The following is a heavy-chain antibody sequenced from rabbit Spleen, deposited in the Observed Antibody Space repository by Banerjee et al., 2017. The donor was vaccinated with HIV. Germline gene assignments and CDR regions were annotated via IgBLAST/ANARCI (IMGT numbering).Heavy chain of an antibody. CDR1: GFTISSSDY. D-gene: IGHD8-1*01. Sequence: QEQLVESGGDLVKPGASLTLTCTASGFTISSSDYMCWVRQAPGKGLEWLGCIYVGSGSTHYASWAKGRFTISKTSSTTVTLQMTSLTAADTATYFCARGYADSSGLPTYYFNLWGPGTLVTVS. J-gene: IGHJ4*01. V-gene: IGHV1S45*01. CDR3: ARGYADSSGLPTYYFNL. CDR2: IYVGSGST.